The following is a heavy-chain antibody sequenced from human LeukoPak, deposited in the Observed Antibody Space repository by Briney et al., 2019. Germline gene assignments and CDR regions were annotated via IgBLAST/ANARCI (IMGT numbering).Heavy chain of an antibody. V-gene: IGHV3-7*01. J-gene: IGHJ6*03. CDR1: GFTFSSYW. CDR3: ASTIVGANYYYYYYMDV. D-gene: IGHD1-26*01. CDR2: IKQDGSGK. Sequence: PGGSLRLSCAASGFTFSSYWMSWARQAPGKGLEWVANIKQDGSGKYYVDSVKGRFTISRDNAKNSLYLQMNSLRAEDTAVYYCASTIVGANYYYYYYMDVWGKGTTVTVSS.